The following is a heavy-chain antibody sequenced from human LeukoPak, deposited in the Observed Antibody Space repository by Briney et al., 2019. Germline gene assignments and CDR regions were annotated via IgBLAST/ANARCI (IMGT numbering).Heavy chain of an antibody. J-gene: IGHJ4*02. CDR3: AKSGGPAHFDY. CDR1: GFTFSSYT. D-gene: IGHD2-2*01. V-gene: IGHV3-23*01. Sequence: GGSLRLSCAASGFTFSSYTMSWVRQAPGKGLEWVSSISCSGGSTFYADSVKGRFTISRDNSKNTLYLQMNSLRAEDTAVYYCAKSGGPAHFDYWGQGTLVTVSS. CDR2: ISCSGGST.